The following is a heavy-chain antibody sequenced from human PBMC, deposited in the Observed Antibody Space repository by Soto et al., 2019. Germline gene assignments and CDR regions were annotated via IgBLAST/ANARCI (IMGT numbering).Heavy chain of an antibody. D-gene: IGHD2-15*01. CDR1: GFTFSSYG. J-gene: IGHJ3*02. V-gene: IGHV3-33*01. Sequence: PGGSLRLSCAASGFTFSSYGMHWVRQAPGKGLEWVAVIWYDGSNKYYADSVKGRFTISRDNSKNTLYLQMNSLRAEDTAVYYCARAPLVVVVVATKVEAPPVPYDDFEIWGQGTMVTVSS. CDR2: IWYDGSNK. CDR3: ARAPLVVVVVATKVEAPPVPYDDFEI.